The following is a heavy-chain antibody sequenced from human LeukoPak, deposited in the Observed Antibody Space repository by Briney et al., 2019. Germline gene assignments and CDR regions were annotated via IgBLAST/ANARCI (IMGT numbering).Heavy chain of an antibody. D-gene: IGHD6-13*01. CDR1: GFSLSTSGVG. CDR3: AHSTPYSSWYTPYFDY. Sequence: ESGPALVKPTQTLTLTCTFSGFSLSTSGVGVDWIRQPPGKALEWLAVIYWNDDKRYSPSLKSRLTITKDTSKNQVVLTMTNMDPVDTAIYYCAHSTPYSSWYTPYFDYWGQGTLVTVSS. CDR2: IYWNDDK. V-gene: IGHV2-5*01. J-gene: IGHJ4*02.